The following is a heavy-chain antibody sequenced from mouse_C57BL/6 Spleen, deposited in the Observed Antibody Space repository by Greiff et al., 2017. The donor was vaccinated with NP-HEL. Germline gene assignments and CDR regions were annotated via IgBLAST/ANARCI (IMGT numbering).Heavy chain of an antibody. CDR1: GYSFTGYY. CDR3: ARSNPPITTVVEDAMDY. Sequence: VQLKQSGPELVKPGASVKISCKASGYSFTGYYMNWVKQSPEKSLEWIGEINPSTGGTTYNQKFKAKATLTVYKSSSTAYMQLKSLTSEDSAVYYCARSNPPITTVVEDAMDYWGQGTSVTVSS. CDR2: INPSTGGT. D-gene: IGHD1-1*01. V-gene: IGHV1-42*01. J-gene: IGHJ4*01.